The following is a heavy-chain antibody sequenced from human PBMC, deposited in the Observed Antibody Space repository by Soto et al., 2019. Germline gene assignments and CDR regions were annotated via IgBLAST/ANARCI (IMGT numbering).Heavy chain of an antibody. CDR3: ARHSRSSGWYSFWGFDY. CDR1: GGSISSSSYY. V-gene: IGHV4-39*01. D-gene: IGHD6-19*01. CDR2: IYYRGST. J-gene: IGHJ4*02. Sequence: PSETLSLTCTVSGGSISSSSYYWGWIRQPPGKGLEWIGSIYYRGSTYYNPSLKSRVTISVDTSKNQFSLKLSSVTAADTAVYYCARHSRSSGWYSFWGFDYWGQGTLVTVSS.